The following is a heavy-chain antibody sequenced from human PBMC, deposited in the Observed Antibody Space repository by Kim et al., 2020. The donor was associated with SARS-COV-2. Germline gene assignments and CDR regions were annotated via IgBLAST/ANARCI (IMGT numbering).Heavy chain of an antibody. V-gene: IGHV3-21*01. Sequence: GGSLRLSCAASGFTFSSYSMNWVRQAPGKGLEWVSSISSSSSYIYYADSVKGRFTISRDNAKNSLYLQMNSLRAEDTAVYYCARDLTGTRLYHYGMDVWGQGTTVTVSS. J-gene: IGHJ6*02. CDR3: ARDLTGTRLYHYGMDV. CDR2: ISSSSSYI. D-gene: IGHD1-20*01. CDR1: GFTFSSYS.